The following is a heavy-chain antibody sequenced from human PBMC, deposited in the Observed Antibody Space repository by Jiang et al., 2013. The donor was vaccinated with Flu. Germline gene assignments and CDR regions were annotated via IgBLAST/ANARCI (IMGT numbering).Heavy chain of an antibody. V-gene: IGHV3-30*03. CDR2: ISHDGNND. CDR3: AREAGDAYFDF. CDR1: GFTFSTSG. J-gene: IGHJ4*02. Sequence: RLSCAASGFTFSTSGLHWVRQAPGKGLEWVALISHDGNNDYYAGSVEGRFTISRVNSKNTVYLQMNSLRSEDTAVYFCAREAGDAYFDFWGQGTLVTVSS. D-gene: IGHD2-21*01.